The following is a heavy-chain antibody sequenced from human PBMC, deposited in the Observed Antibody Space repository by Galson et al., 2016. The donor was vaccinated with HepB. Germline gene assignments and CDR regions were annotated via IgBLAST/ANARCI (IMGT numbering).Heavy chain of an antibody. CDR2: TYYRSKWYN. V-gene: IGHV6-1*01. CDR1: GDSVSGNTAA. J-gene: IGHJ4*02. D-gene: IGHD5-12*01. Sequence: CAISGDSVSGNTAAWSWIRQSPSGGLEWLGRTYYRSKWYNDYAPSVKRRITVKPDISKNQFSLQLKSVTPEDAAVYYCVRDGGYDLDFFDHWGQGTLVTVSS. CDR3: VRDGGYDLDFFDH.